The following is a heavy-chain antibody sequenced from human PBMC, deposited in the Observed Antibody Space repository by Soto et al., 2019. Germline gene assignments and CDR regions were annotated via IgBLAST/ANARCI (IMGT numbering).Heavy chain of an antibody. Sequence: QVQLPESGPGLVRPSGTVSLTCAVSGGSISSDNWWSWVRQPPGKGLEWIGEIHHSGSTNYNPSRKSRVTMSVVPSKNLFSLTLNSVTAADTAFYYCARDQGSHPGDWGQGTLVSVSS. D-gene: IGHD6-13*01. CDR1: GGSISSDNW. J-gene: IGHJ4*02. CDR3: ARDQGSHPGD. CDR2: IHHSGST. V-gene: IGHV4-4*02.